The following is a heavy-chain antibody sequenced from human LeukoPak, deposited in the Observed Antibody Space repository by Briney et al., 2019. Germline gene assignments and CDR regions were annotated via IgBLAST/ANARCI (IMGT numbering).Heavy chain of an antibody. CDR2: IKQDGSEK. Sequence: PGGSLRLSCAASGFTFSSYWMSWVRQAPGKGLEWVANIKQDGSEKYYVDSVKGRFTISRDNAKNSLYLQMNSLRAEDTAVYYCARDQVVSEQSDAFDIWGQGTMVTVSS. CDR1: GFTFSSYW. V-gene: IGHV3-7*03. D-gene: IGHD6-19*01. CDR3: ARDQVVSEQSDAFDI. J-gene: IGHJ3*02.